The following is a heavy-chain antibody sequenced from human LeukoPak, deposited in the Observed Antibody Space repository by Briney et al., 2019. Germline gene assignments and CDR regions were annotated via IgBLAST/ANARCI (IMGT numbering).Heavy chain of an antibody. Sequence: GASVTLSCKASGYTFTIYAMNWVRQAPGQGLEWMGWINTNTGNPTYAQGFTGRFVFSLDTSVSTAYLQISSLKAEDTAVYYCARGLSSAHSYWGQGTLVTVSS. D-gene: IGHD6-19*01. CDR3: ARGLSSAHSY. V-gene: IGHV7-4-1*02. CDR1: GYTFTIYA. J-gene: IGHJ4*02. CDR2: INTNTGNP.